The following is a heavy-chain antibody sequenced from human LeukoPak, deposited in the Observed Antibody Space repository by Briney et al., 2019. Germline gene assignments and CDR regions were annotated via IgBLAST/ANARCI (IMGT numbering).Heavy chain of an antibody. CDR1: GYTFTGYY. D-gene: IGHD3-9*01. CDR2: INPNSGGT. CDR3: ARDREGYYDILTGYYGVGAFDI. J-gene: IGHJ3*02. V-gene: IGHV1-2*02. Sequence: ASVKVSCKASGYTFTGYYMHWVRQAPGQGLEWMGWINPNSGGTNYAQKFQGRVTMTRDTSISTAYMGLSRLRYDDTAVYYCARDREGYYDILTGYYGVGAFDIWGQGTMVTVSS.